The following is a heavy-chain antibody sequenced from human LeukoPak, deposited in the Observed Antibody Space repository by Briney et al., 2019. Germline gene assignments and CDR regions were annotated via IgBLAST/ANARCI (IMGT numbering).Heavy chain of an antibody. Sequence: GGSLRLSCAASGFTFSSYEMSWVRQAPGKGLEWVSYISSSGSTIYYADSVKGRFTISRDNAKNSLYLQMNSLRAEDTAVYYCARTPLSPYDSSGYGDYWGQGTLVTVSS. CDR2: ISSSGSTI. CDR3: ARTPLSPYDSSGYGDY. CDR1: GFTFSSYE. J-gene: IGHJ4*02. D-gene: IGHD3-22*01. V-gene: IGHV3-48*03.